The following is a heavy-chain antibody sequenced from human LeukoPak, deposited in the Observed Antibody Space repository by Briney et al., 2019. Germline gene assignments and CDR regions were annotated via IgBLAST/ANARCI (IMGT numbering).Heavy chain of an antibody. Sequence: SETLSLTCTVSGGSISSDNYQWSWIRQSPGKGLEWIGEINYSGSTNSNPSLKSRVTISVDTSKNQFSLKLTSVTAADTAVYYCARLDGQNYSPDYWGQGALVTVPS. J-gene: IGHJ4*02. CDR1: GGSISSDNYQ. V-gene: IGHV4-39*07. D-gene: IGHD5-24*01. CDR3: ARLDGQNYSPDY. CDR2: INYSGST.